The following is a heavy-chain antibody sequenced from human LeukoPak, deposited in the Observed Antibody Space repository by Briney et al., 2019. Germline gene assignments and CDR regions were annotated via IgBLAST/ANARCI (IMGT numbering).Heavy chain of an antibody. Sequence: SETLSLTCTVSGVSINSHYLNWIRHTPGKGLEWIGYIYVSGRTNYNPSLKSRVTMSVDTSKSQFSLNLNSLTAADTAVYYCVVSPNQDFFDYWGQGPLVTVSS. CDR1: GVSINSHY. CDR3: VVSPNQDFFDY. CDR2: IYVSGRT. V-gene: IGHV4-4*09. J-gene: IGHJ4*02.